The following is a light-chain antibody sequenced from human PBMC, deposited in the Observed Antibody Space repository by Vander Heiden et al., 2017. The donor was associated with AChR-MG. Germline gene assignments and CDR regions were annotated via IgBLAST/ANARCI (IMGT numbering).Light chain of an antibody. CDR3: SSYTSSSTLEV. Sequence: QSALTQPASVSGSPGQSITISCTGTSSDLGIYNYVSWYQQHPGEAPKLMIYDVSNRPSGVSSRFSGSKSGDTASLTISGLQVDDEADYYCSSYTSSSTLEVFGTGTKVTVL. V-gene: IGLV2-14*03. J-gene: IGLJ1*01. CDR1: SSDLGIYNY. CDR2: DVS.